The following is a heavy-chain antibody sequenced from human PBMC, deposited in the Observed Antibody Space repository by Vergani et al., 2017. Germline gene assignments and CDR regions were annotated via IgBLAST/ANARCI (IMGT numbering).Heavy chain of an antibody. J-gene: IGHJ6*04. D-gene: IGHD1-26*01. V-gene: IGHV3-66*02. CDR1: GFTVSNNY. CDR2: IYSGGGT. Sequence: EVQLVESGGGLVQPGGSLRLSCVVSGFTVSNNYMNWVRQAPGEGLEWVSVIYSGGGTSYADSVKGRFTISRDNSKNKLYLQMNSLRVEDTAVYYCASWENWGKGTTVTVSS. CDR3: ASWEN.